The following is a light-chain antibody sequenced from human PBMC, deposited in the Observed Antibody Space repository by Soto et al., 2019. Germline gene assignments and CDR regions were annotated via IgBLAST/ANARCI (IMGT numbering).Light chain of an antibody. CDR1: NIGSKG. CDR3: QVWDSSSDHVV. J-gene: IGLJ2*01. CDR2: NDS. V-gene: IGLV3-21*04. Sequence: SYELTQPPSVSVAPGKPARITCGGNNIGSKGVHWYQQRPGQAPVLVIYNDSDRPSGIPERFSGSNSGNTATLTISRVEAGDEADSSCQVWDSSSDHVVFGGGTKLTVL.